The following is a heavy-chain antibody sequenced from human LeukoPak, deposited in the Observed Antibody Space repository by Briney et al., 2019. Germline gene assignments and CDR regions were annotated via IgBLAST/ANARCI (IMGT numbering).Heavy chain of an antibody. CDR3: ARGRGIAAAGPYYFDY. V-gene: IGHV4-4*07. J-gene: IGHJ4*02. D-gene: IGHD6-13*01. Sequence: SETLSLTCTVSGGSISSYYWSWIRQPAGKGLEWIGRIYTSGSTNYNPSLKSRVTMSVDTSKNRFSLKLSSVTAADTAVYYCARGRGIAAAGPYYFDYWGQGTLVTVSS. CDR1: GGSISSYY. CDR2: IYTSGST.